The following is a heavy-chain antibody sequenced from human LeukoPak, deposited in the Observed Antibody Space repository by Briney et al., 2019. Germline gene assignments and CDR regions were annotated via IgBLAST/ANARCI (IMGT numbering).Heavy chain of an antibody. CDR2: INSDGSST. Sequence: GGSLRLSCAASGFTFSSYWKHWVRQAPGKGLVWVSRINSDGSSTSYADSVKGRFTISRDNAKSTLYLQMNSLRAEDTAVYYCARVKTGPGYYGMDVWGKGTTVTVSS. D-gene: IGHD7-27*01. CDR3: ARVKTGPGYYGMDV. CDR1: GFTFSSYW. J-gene: IGHJ6*04. V-gene: IGHV3-74*01.